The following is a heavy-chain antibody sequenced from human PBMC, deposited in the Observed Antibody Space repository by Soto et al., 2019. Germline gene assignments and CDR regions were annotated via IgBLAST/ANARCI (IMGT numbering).Heavy chain of an antibody. V-gene: IGHV5-51*01. CDR3: ARIIGYCRNNDCSWTFDI. J-gene: IGHJ3*02. Sequence: GESLKISCKTSGYSFISYWVAWVRQKPGKGLEWMGTFYPGDSTSTYSPSFQGQVTISVDKSISTAYLHLSSLKASDTAMYYCARIIGYCRNNDCSWTFDIWGQGATVTVSS. CDR2: FYPGDSTS. CDR1: GYSFISYW. D-gene: IGHD2-2*03.